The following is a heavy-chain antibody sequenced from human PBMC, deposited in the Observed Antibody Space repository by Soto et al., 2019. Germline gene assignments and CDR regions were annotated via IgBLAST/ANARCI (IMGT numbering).Heavy chain of an antibody. V-gene: IGHV4-30-2*06. CDR3: ARHCRVDTAMAIDY. D-gene: IGHD5-18*01. CDR2: IGHLETT. CDR1: GVAMTYGGYS. Sequence: SETLSLTCSVSGVAMTYGGYSWSWIRQSPEKGLEWLGYIGHLETTYYNPSFKSRLSLSIDRTRNQFSLSLSSMTAADTAVYYCARHCRVDTAMAIDYWGQGTLVTVSS. J-gene: IGHJ4*02.